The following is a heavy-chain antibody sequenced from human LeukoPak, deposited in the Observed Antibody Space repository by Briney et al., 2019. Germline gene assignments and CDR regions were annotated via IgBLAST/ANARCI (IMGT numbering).Heavy chain of an antibody. J-gene: IGHJ4*02. CDR3: ARVARTTGTTDFDY. CDR2: ISTYNGHT. Sequence: ASVKVSCKASGYTFTGYYMHWVRQAPGQGLEWMGWISTYNGHTKYAQKLQGRVTMTTDTSTTTAYMELRSLTSDDTAVYYCARVARTTGTTDFDYWGQGTLVTVSS. CDR1: GYTFTGYY. D-gene: IGHD1-1*01. V-gene: IGHV1-18*04.